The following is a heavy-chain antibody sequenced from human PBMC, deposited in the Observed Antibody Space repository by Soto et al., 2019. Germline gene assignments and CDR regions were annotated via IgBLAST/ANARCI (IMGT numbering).Heavy chain of an antibody. Sequence: QVPLVQSGAEVKKPGSSVKVSCKASGGTFSSYAISWVRQAPGQGLEWMGGIIPIFGTANYAQKFQGRVTITADESTSTAYMELSSLRSEDTAVYYCARDAGYYYGSGSYYTPDYYYYGMDVWGQGTTVTVSS. J-gene: IGHJ6*02. CDR3: ARDAGYYYGSGSYYTPDYYYYGMDV. CDR1: GGTFSSYA. D-gene: IGHD3-10*01. V-gene: IGHV1-69*01. CDR2: IIPIFGTA.